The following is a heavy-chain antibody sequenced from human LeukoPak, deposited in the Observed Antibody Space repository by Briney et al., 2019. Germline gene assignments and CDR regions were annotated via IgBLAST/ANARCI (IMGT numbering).Heavy chain of an antibody. CDR1: GGSISSYY. V-gene: IGHV4-59*01. D-gene: IGHD4-23*01. Sequence: SETLSLTCTVSGGSISSYYWSWIRHPPGKGREWIGYIYYSGSTNYNPSLKGRVTISVDTSKSQFSLKLSSVTAADTAVYFCARNYGGNSGDFQGGGQGTLVTVSS. J-gene: IGHJ1*01. CDR3: ARNYGGNSGDFQG. CDR2: IYYSGST.